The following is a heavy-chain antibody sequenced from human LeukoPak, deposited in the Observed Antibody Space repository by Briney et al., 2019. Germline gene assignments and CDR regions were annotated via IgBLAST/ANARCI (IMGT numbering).Heavy chain of an antibody. CDR3: AQNFYDSSGLYFDY. J-gene: IGHJ4*02. D-gene: IGHD3-22*01. V-gene: IGHV3-21*01. Sequence: AGGSLRLSCAASGFTFSTYSMNWVRQAPGKGLEWVSSISSSSNYIYYADSVKGRFTISRDNAKNSLYLQMNSLRAEDTAVYYCAQNFYDSSGLYFDYWGQGTLVTVSS. CDR1: GFTFSTYS. CDR2: ISSSSNYI.